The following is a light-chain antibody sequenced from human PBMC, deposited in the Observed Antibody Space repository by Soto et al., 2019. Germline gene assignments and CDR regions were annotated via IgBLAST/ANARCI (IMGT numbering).Light chain of an antibody. CDR2: LNSDGSH. CDR1: SGHSDYA. V-gene: IGLV4-69*01. CDR3: QTWGTGIVV. Sequence: QLVLTQSPSASASLGASVKLTCTLSSGHSDYAIAWLQQQPEKGPRYLMKLNSDGSHSKGDGIPDRFSGSSSGAERYLTISSLQSDDEADYYCQTWGTGIVVFGGGTKVTVL. J-gene: IGLJ2*01.